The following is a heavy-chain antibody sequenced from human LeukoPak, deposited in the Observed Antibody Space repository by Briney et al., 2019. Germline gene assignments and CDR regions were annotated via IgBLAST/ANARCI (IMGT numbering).Heavy chain of an antibody. J-gene: IGHJ4*02. V-gene: IGHV3-23*01. Sequence: GGSLRLSCAASGFIFSSYGMSWVRQAPGKGLEWVSAISGSGGSTYYADSVKGRFTISRDNSKNTLYLQMNSLRAEDTAVYYCAKAYDYGDYFWGQGTLVTVSS. CDR1: GFIFSSYG. CDR2: ISGSGGST. CDR3: AKAYDYGDYF. D-gene: IGHD4-17*01.